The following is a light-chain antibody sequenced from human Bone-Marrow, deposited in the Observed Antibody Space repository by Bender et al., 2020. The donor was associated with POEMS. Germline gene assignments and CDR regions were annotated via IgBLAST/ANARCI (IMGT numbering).Light chain of an antibody. CDR2: EVN. CDR1: SRDVGIYNL. CDR3: CSYAGSDIRV. Sequence: QSALTQPASVSGSPGQSISISCTATSRDVGIYNLLSWFQHHPAKAPKLIIYEVNKRPSGVSDRFSGSKSGSTASLTISGLQPEDEADYYCCSYAGSDIRVFGGGTKVTVL. J-gene: IGLJ3*02. V-gene: IGLV2-23*02.